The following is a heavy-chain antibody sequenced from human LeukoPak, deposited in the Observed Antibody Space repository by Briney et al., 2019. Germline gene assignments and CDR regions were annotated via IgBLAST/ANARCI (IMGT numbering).Heavy chain of an antibody. CDR1: GYTFTGYY. D-gene: IGHD3-22*01. J-gene: IGHJ4*02. V-gene: IGHV1-2*02. CDR3: ARLRTMIGYYFDY. CDR2: INPNSGGT. Sequence: GASVKVSCKASGYTFTGYYMHWVRQAPGQGLEWMGWINPNSGGTNYAQKFQGRVTMTRDTSISTAYMELSRLRSDDTAVYYCARLRTMIGYYFDYWGQGTLVTVSP.